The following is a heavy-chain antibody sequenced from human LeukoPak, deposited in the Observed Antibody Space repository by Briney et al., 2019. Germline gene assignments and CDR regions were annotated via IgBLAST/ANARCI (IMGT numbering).Heavy chain of an antibody. J-gene: IGHJ4*02. Sequence: SETHSPACTVSGGSISSGSYYWSWIRQPAGKGLEWIGRIYTSGSTNYNPSLKSRVTISVDTSKNQFSLKLSSVTAADTAVYYCARGGSITIFGVVPIDEWGQGTLVTVSS. V-gene: IGHV4-61*02. CDR3: ARGGSITIFGVVPIDE. CDR1: GGSISSGSYY. CDR2: IYTSGST. D-gene: IGHD3-3*01.